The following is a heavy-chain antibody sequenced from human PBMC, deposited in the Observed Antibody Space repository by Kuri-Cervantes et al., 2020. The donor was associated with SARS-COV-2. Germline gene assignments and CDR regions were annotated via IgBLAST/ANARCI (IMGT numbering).Heavy chain of an antibody. Sequence: GSLRLSCTVSGGSISSSSYYWGWIRQPPGKGLEWIGYIYYSGSTNYNPSLKSRVTISVDTSKNQFSLKLSSVTAADTAVYYCARVRSTTAGWFDPWGQGTLVTRYS. CDR2: IYYSGST. D-gene: IGHD2/OR15-2a*01. CDR1: GGSISSSSYY. V-gene: IGHV4-61*05. J-gene: IGHJ5*02. CDR3: ARVRSTTAGWFDP.